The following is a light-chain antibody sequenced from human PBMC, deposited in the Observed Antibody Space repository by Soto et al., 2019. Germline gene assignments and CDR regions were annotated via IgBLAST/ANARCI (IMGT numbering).Light chain of an antibody. CDR1: SSDVGGYNY. CDR3: SSYTSSSTWV. CDR2: KVN. J-gene: IGLJ3*02. V-gene: IGLV2-14*01. Sequence: QSALTQPASVSGSPGQSITISCTGTSSDVGGYNYVSWYQQHPGKAPKLMIYKVNNRPSGVSIRFSGSKSGNTASLTISGLQAEDEADYYCSSYTSSSTWVFGGGTQLTVL.